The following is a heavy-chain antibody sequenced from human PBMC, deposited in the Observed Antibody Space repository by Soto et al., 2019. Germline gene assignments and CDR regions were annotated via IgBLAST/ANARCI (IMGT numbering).Heavy chain of an antibody. Sequence: QVHLVQSGAEVKKPGASVKVSCKGSGYTFTSYGITWVRQAPGQGLEGMGWISARNGDTDYAQKLQGRGTVTRDTSTSPAYMELRSLGSDDTAVDYGARGRDGDYWGQGALVTVSS. CDR1: GYTFTSYG. J-gene: IGHJ4*02. CDR3: ARGRDGDY. D-gene: IGHD6-6*01. V-gene: IGHV1-18*01. CDR2: ISARNGDT.